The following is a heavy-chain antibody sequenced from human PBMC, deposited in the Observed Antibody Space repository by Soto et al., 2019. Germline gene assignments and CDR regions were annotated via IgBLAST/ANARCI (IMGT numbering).Heavy chain of an antibody. CDR2: ISAYNGNT. CDR3: ARVLLRYFDWSPSGAFDI. V-gene: IGHV1-18*01. D-gene: IGHD3-9*01. CDR1: GYTFTSYG. J-gene: IGHJ3*02. Sequence: GASVKVSCKASGYTFTSYGISWVRQAPRQGLEWMGWISAYNGNTNYAQKLQGRVTMTTDTSTSTAYMELRSLRSDDTAVYYCARVLLRYFDWSPSGAFDIWGQGTMVTVSS.